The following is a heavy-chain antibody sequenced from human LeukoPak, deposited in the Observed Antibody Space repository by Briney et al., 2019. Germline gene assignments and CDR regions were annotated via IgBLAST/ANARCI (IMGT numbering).Heavy chain of an antibody. CDR3: ARSGHCSGAGCYAEGIDY. Sequence: ASVKVSCKASGYTFTGNGITWVRQAPGQGLEWMGWISAYNGNTVYAQMFQGRVTMITDTSTSTAYMEVTNLRSDNTAMYYCARSGHCSGAGCYAEGIDYWGQGTLVTVSS. CDR1: GYTFTGNG. V-gene: IGHV1-18*01. J-gene: IGHJ4*02. D-gene: IGHD2-2*01. CDR2: ISAYNGNT.